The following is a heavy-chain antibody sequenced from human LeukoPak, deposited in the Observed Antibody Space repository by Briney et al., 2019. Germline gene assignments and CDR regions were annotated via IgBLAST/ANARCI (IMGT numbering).Heavy chain of an antibody. V-gene: IGHV4-39*07. Sequence: PSETLSLTCTVSGDSISSSSHYWGWIRQPPGQGLEWIGSIYHSGSTYYNPSLKSRVTISVDTSKNQFSLKLSSVTAADTAVYYCARTPSIAARGYYYYYMDVWGKGTTVTVSS. CDR3: ARTPSIAARGYYYYYMDV. J-gene: IGHJ6*03. CDR1: GDSISSSSHY. D-gene: IGHD6-6*01. CDR2: IYHSGST.